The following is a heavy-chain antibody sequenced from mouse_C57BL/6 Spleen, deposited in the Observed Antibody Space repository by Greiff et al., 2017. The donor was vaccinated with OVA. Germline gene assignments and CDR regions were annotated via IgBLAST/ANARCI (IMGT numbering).Heavy chain of an antibody. D-gene: IGHD2-4*01. V-gene: IGHV1-61*01. CDR1: GYTFTSYW. CDR3: ARKGGYDYEGY. J-gene: IGHJ2*01. CDR2: IYPSDSEN. Sequence: VQLQQPGAELVRPGSSVKLSCKASGYTFTSYWMDWVKQRPGQGLEWIGNIYPSDSENHYNQKFKDKATLTVDKSSSTAYMQLSSLTSEDSAVYYCARKGGYDYEGYWGQGTTLTVSS.